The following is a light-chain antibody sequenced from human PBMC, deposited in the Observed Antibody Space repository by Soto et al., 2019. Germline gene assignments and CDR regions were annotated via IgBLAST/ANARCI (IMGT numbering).Light chain of an antibody. CDR3: QSLGTGIQV. J-gene: IGLJ3*02. CDR1: SGYSTYA. V-gene: IGLV4-69*01. Sequence: QSVLTQSASATASMGASVKLTCTLSSGYSTYAIAWHQQQSEKGPRFLMKINYDGTHSKGDGFFDRFSGSSSGAERHLTISSLQSEDEADYYCQSLGTGIQVFGGGTKVTV. CDR2: INYDGTH.